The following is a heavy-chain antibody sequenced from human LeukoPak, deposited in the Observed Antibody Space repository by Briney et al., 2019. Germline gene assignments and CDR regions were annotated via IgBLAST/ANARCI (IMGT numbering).Heavy chain of an antibody. CDR1: GYSISSGYY. Sequence: PSETLSLTCTVSGYSISSGYYWGWIRQPPGKGLEWIGSIYHSGSTYYNPSLKSRVTISVDTSKNQFSLKLSSVTAADTAVYYCARVYDSSGYYDDYWGQGTLVTVSS. D-gene: IGHD3-22*01. J-gene: IGHJ4*02. CDR2: IYHSGST. V-gene: IGHV4-38-2*02. CDR3: ARVYDSSGYYDDY.